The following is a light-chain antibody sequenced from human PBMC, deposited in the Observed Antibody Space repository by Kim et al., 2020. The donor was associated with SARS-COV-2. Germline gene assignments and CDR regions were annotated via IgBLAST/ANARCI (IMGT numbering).Light chain of an antibody. CDR3: QKYDNVPHT. V-gene: IGKV1-27*01. J-gene: IGKJ5*01. Sequence: IQMTQSPSSLSASVGDRVTITCRASQDISDFLAWYQQKPGEVPKLLIYATSILQSGVPSRFSGSGSGTDFTLTISRVQPEDIATYYCQKYDNVPHTFGQGTRLEIK. CDR2: ATS. CDR1: QDISDF.